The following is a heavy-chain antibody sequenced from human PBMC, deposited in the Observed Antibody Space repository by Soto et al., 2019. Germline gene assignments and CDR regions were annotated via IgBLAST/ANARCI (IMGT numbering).Heavy chain of an antibody. CDR3: ASVAPHHAFDI. Sequence: EVQLVETGGDVAHPVGSLSLSCAASALIFRHYWMHWVRQAPGKGLVWVSRVNSDGSGTIYGDSVKGRFTVSRDNAKNTLFLQMNSLRVDETAIYYCASVAPHHAFDIWGPGTMVIVSS. CDR2: VNSDGSGT. J-gene: IGHJ3*02. CDR1: ALIFRHYW. D-gene: IGHD2-21*01. V-gene: IGHV3-74*01.